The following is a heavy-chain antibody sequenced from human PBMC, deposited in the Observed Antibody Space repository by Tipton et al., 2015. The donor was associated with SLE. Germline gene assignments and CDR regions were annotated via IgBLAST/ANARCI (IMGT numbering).Heavy chain of an antibody. Sequence: TLSLTCTVSGGSISSYYWSWIRQPPGKGLEWIGHIYYSGSTNYNPSLKSRVTISVDTSKNQFSLKLSSVTAADTAVYYCAREVVGADDAFDIWGQGTMVTVSS. CDR2: IYYSGST. CDR3: AREVVGADDAFDI. D-gene: IGHD1-26*01. CDR1: GGSISSYY. J-gene: IGHJ3*02. V-gene: IGHV4-59*01.